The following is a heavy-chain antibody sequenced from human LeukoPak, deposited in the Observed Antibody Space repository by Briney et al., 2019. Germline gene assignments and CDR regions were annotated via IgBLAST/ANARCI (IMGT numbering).Heavy chain of an antibody. CDR3: ARGGTGDLRFFDY. CDR2: IYPGDSDT. D-gene: IGHD1-1*01. V-gene: IGHV5-51*01. J-gene: IGHJ4*02. CDR1: GYSFTSYW. Sequence: GESLKIFCKGSGYSFTSYWIGWVRQMPGKGLEWMGIIYPGDSDTRYSPSFQGQVTISADKSISTAYLQWSSLKASDTAIYSCARGGTGDLRFFDYWGQGTLVTVSS.